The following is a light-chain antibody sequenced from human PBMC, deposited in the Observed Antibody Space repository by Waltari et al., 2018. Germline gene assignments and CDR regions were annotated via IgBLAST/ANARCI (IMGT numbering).Light chain of an antibody. CDR3: SSYTSSSTLM. CDR1: SSYVGGYNY. CDR2: DVS. V-gene: IGLV2-14*01. J-gene: IGLJ3*02. Sequence: QSALTQPASVSGSPGQSITISCTGTSSYVGGYNYVSWYQRHPGKAPKLMIYDVSNRPSGVSNRFSGSKSGNTASLTISGLQAEDEADYYCSSYTSSSTLMFGGGTKLTVL.